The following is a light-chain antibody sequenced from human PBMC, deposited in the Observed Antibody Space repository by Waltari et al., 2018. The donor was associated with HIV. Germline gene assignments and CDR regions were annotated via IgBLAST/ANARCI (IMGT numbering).Light chain of an antibody. CDR2: AAS. Sequence: DIQFTQSPSFFSASIGDRVTLTCRASQGISCYLAWYQQKPVKAPKLLIYAASTLQSGVPSRFSGSGSGTEFTLTISSLQPEDFATYYCQQLNTFPLTFGGGTKVDIK. V-gene: IGKV1-9*01. CDR3: QQLNTFPLT. J-gene: IGKJ4*01. CDR1: QGISCY.